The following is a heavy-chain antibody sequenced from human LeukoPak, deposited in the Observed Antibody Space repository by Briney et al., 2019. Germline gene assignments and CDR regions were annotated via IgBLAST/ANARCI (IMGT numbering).Heavy chain of an antibody. CDR3: ASNYYDSSGNY. J-gene: IGHJ4*02. CDR1: GGSISSYY. D-gene: IGHD3-22*01. CDR2: IYYSGST. V-gene: IGHV4-59*01. Sequence: SETLSLTCTVSGGSISSYYWSWIRQPPGKGLEWIGYIYYSGSTNYNPTLKSRVTISVDTSKNQFSLKLSSVTAADTAVYYCASNYYDSSGNYWGQGTLVTVSS.